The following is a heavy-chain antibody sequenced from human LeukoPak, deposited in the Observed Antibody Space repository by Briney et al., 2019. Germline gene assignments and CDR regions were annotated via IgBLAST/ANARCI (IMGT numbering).Heavy chain of an antibody. V-gene: IGHV7-4-1*02. Sequence: ASVKVSCKASGGTFNSYSINWVRQAPGQGLEWMGWINTNTGNPTYAQGFTGRFVFSLDTSVSTAYLQISSLKAEDTAVYYCAREVTGYSSSLDYWGQGTLVTVSS. CDR2: INTNTGNP. J-gene: IGHJ4*02. CDR1: GGTFNSYS. CDR3: AREVTGYSSSLDY. D-gene: IGHD6-13*01.